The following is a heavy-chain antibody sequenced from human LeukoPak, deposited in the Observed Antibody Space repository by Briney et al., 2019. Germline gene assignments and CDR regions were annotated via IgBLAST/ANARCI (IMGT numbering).Heavy chain of an antibody. V-gene: IGHV4-4*07. CDR1: SGSISSHY. Sequence: SSEILSLTCTVSSGSISSHYWSWIRQPAGKGLEWIGRIHTSGSINYNPSLKSRVTMSVDTSKNQFSLKLSSVTAADTAVYYCAGYSSSWYFDYWGQGTLVTVSS. J-gene: IGHJ4*02. D-gene: IGHD6-13*01. CDR3: AGYSSSWYFDY. CDR2: IHTSGSI.